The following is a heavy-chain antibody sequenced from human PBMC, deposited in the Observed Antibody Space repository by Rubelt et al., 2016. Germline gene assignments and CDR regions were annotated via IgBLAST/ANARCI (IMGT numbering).Heavy chain of an antibody. V-gene: IGHV3-74*01. D-gene: IGHD1-26*01. CDR3: ARSKQGPWYSGSYSF. CDR2: VNTDGSGA. J-gene: IGHJ4*02. Sequence: GKGLVWVSRVNTDGSGANYADSVKGRFTISRDNSKNTLYLQMNSLRAEDTAVYYCARSKQGPWYSGSYSFWGQGTLVTVSS.